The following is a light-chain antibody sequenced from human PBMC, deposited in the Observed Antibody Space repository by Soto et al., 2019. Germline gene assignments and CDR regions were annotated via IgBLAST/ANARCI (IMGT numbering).Light chain of an antibody. CDR1: QGVSSRY. CDR3: QQYGSSPWT. Sequence: EIVLTQSPGTLSLSPGERATLPCRDSQGVSSRYLAWYQQKPGQAPRLPIYGASSRATGIPDRFSGSGSGTDFTLTISRLEPEDFAVYYCQQYGSSPWTFGQGTKVEIK. CDR2: GAS. J-gene: IGKJ1*01. V-gene: IGKV3-20*01.